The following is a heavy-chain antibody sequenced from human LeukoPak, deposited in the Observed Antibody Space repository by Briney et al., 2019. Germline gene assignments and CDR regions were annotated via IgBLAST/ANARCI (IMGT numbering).Heavy chain of an antibody. J-gene: IGHJ4*02. V-gene: IGHV1-46*01. CDR1: GYSFTSYY. CDR3: ARDSQYSGTYYPDY. D-gene: IGHD1-26*01. CDR2: INPSGGST. Sequence: SVKVSCKASGYSFTSYYIHWVRQAPGQGLEWMGIINPSGGSTNYAQKFQDRVTMTRDTSASTVYMELSSLRYEDTAVYYCARDSQYSGTYYPDYWGQGTLVAVSS.